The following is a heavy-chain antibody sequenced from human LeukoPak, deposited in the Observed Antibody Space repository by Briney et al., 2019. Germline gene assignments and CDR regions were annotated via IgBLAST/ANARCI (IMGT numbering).Heavy chain of an antibody. CDR2: IYTSGST. D-gene: IGHD6-13*01. V-gene: IGHV4-4*07. CDR1: GGSISSYY. CDR3: ARGPYSSSWYPLRGAFDI. Sequence: PSETLSLTCTVSGGSISSYYGSWIRQPAGKGLEWIGRIYTSGSTNYNPSLKSRVTMSVDTSKNQFSLKLSSVPAADTAVYYCARGPYSSSWYPLRGAFDIWGQGTMVTVSS. J-gene: IGHJ3*02.